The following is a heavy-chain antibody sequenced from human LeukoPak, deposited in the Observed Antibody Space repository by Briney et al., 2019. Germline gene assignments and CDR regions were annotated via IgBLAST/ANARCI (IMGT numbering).Heavy chain of an antibody. D-gene: IGHD6-19*01. CDR2: ISFDGSNK. J-gene: IGHJ5*02. Sequence: PGGSLRLSCAASGFIFSNYGMHWVRQAPGKGLEWVALISFDGSNKYYADSVKGRFTISRDNSKNTLYLQMNSLRAEDTAMYYCAKDPKSVAGTSSRFDPWGQGTLVTVSS. V-gene: IGHV3-30*18. CDR3: AKDPKSVAGTSSRFDP. CDR1: GFIFSNYG.